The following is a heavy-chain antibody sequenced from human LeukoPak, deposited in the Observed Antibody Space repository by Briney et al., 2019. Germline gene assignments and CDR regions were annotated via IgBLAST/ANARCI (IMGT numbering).Heavy chain of an antibody. Sequence: GGSLRLSCAASGLTFSSCGMHWVRQAPGKGLEWVAVISYDGSNKYYADSVKGRFTISRDNSKNTLYLQMNSLRAEDTAVYYCAKGYGSGWYIFDYWGQGTLVTVSS. CDR2: ISYDGSNK. D-gene: IGHD6-19*01. CDR3: AKGYGSGWYIFDY. CDR1: GLTFSSCG. J-gene: IGHJ4*02. V-gene: IGHV3-30*18.